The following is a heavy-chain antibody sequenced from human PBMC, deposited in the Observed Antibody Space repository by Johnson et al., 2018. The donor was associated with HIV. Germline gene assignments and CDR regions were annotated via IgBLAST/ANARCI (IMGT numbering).Heavy chain of an antibody. J-gene: IGHJ3*02. CDR2: ISYDGSNK. Sequence: QVQLVESGGGLVQSGGSLRLSCSASGFTFSRENMHWVRQAPDKGLHWVAIISYDGSNKYYADSVKGRFTISRDNSKNTLYLQMNSLRVEDTAVYYCASEVRGVLDIWGQGTMVTVSS. V-gene: IGHV3-30*14. CDR3: ASEVRGVLDI. D-gene: IGHD3-10*01. CDR1: GFTFSREN.